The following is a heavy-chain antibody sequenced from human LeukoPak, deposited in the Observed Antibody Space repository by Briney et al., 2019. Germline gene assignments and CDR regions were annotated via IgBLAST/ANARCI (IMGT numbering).Heavy chain of an antibody. J-gene: IGHJ5*02. CDR1: GYTFTSYY. CDR3: AREGEMATDRGWFDP. Sequence: EASVKVSCKASGYTFTSYYMHWVRQAPGQGLEWMGIINPSGGSTSYAQKFQGRVTMTRDTSTSTVYIELSSLRSEDTAVYYCAREGEMATDRGWFDPWGQGTLVTVSS. CDR2: INPSGGST. V-gene: IGHV1-46*01. D-gene: IGHD5-24*01.